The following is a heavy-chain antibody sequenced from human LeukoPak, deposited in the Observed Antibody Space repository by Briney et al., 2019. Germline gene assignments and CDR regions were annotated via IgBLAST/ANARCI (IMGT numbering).Heavy chain of an antibody. V-gene: IGHV3-48*03. Sequence: GGSLRLSCAASGFTISSYEMNWVRQAPGKGLEWVSYISGGDTTIYYADSVRGRFTISRANAKNSLYLQMNSLRAEDTALYYCTRGTGGSAWGQGTLVTVSS. J-gene: IGHJ5*02. CDR2: ISGGDTTI. CDR1: GFTISSYE. CDR3: TRGTGGSA. D-gene: IGHD2-15*01.